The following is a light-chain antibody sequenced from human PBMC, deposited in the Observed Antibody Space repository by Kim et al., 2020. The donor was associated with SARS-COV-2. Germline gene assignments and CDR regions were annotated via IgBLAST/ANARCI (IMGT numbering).Light chain of an antibody. CDR1: KLGNKY. CDR2: QDN. Sequence: SYELTQPPSVSVSPGQTASITCSGDKLGNKYTCWYQQKPGQSPVLVIYQDNKRPSGIPERFSGSNSGNTATLTISGTQAMDAADYFCQAWDSSPVVFGGG. J-gene: IGLJ2*01. V-gene: IGLV3-1*01. CDR3: QAWDSSPVV.